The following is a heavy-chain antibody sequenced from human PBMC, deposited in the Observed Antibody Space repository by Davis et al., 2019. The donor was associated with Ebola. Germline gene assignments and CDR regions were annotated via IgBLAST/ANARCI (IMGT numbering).Heavy chain of an antibody. Sequence: GSLRLSCTVSGCSTSSYYCSWIRQPPGKGLEWLGYIYYSGSTNYNPSLKSRVTISVDTSKNQFSLKLSSVTAADTAVYYCARDLGYCTNGVCPRGEGMDVWGQGTTVTVSS. CDR1: GCSTSSYY. D-gene: IGHD2-8*01. V-gene: IGHV4-59*01. CDR2: IYYSGST. J-gene: IGHJ6*02. CDR3: ARDLGYCTNGVCPRGEGMDV.